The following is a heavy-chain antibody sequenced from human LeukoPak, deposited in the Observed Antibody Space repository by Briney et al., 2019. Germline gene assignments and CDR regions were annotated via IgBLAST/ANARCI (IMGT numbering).Heavy chain of an antibody. Sequence: GGSLRLSCAATGFTFSKVWMSWVRQAPGKGLEWVGRIKSKTDGGTIDYAAPVKGRFTISRDDSKDTLFLQMNSLKTEDTAVYYCTTDLSELDDSGYYAKYFHHWGQGTLVSVSS. V-gene: IGHV3-15*01. J-gene: IGHJ1*01. CDR2: IKSKTDGGTI. CDR1: GFTFSKVW. CDR3: TTDLSELDDSGYYAKYFHH. D-gene: IGHD3-22*01.